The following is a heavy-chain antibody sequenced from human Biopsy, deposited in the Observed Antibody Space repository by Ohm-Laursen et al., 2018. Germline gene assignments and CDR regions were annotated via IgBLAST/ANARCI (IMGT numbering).Heavy chain of an antibody. CDR2: ISPKSGGT. CDR1: GFSFTGYY. D-gene: IGHD6-19*01. Sequence: ASVKVSCNASGFSFTGYYIHWVRQAPGQGLEWMGWISPKSGGTNYAQKFQGNITMTKNTSMSTAYMEMSRLRSDDTAVYYCALQSVAQMKDFDYWGQGTLVTVSS. CDR3: ALQSVAQMKDFDY. V-gene: IGHV1-2*02. J-gene: IGHJ4*02.